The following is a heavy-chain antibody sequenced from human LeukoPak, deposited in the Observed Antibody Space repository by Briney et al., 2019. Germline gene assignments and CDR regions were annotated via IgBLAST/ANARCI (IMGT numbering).Heavy chain of an antibody. Sequence: GGSLRLSCAASGFTFSSYWMSWVRQAPGKGLEWVSYISGSGGTVYYGDSVKGRFTISRDNAKKSVELQMNSLRDDDTAVYYCARERITGTYESYFDVWGQGTLVTVSS. CDR2: ISGSGGTV. CDR1: GFTFSSYW. V-gene: IGHV3-48*02. CDR3: ARERITGTYESYFDV. D-gene: IGHD1/OR15-1a*01. J-gene: IGHJ4*02.